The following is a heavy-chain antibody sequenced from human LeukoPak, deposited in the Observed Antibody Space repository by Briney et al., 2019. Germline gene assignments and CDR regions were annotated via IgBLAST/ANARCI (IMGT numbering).Heavy chain of an antibody. Sequence: SQTLSLTCTVSGGSISSGGYYWSWIRQHPGKGLEWIGYIYYSGSTYYNPSLKSRVTISVDTSKNQFSLKLSSVTAADTAVYYCARGGHSYGYGVYWGQGTLVTVSS. CDR1: GGSISSGGYY. J-gene: IGHJ4*02. CDR2: IYYSGST. D-gene: IGHD5-18*01. CDR3: ARGGHSYGYGVY. V-gene: IGHV4-31*03.